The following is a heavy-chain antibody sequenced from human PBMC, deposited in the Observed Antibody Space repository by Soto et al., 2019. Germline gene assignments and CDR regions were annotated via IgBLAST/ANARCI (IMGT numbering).Heavy chain of an antibody. V-gene: IGHV3-23*01. CDR2: ASTSVGRT. J-gene: IGHJ4*02. CDR3: ARLSSGSPSIFDS. Sequence: GGSLRLSCAASGFTFSNYAMTWVRQAPGKGLEWVSVASTSVGRTYYADSVKGRFTISRDNSKNMLYLQMTSLRAEDTAVYSCARLSSGSPSIFDSWGQGVLVTVSS. CDR1: GFTFSNYA. D-gene: IGHD3-10*01.